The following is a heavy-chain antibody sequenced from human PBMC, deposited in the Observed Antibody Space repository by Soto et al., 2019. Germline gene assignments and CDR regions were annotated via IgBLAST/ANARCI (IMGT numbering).Heavy chain of an antibody. V-gene: IGHV3-30*18. CDR2: ISYEGSNK. J-gene: IGHJ4*02. Sequence: QVQLVESGGGVVQPGRSLRLSCAASGFTFSSYGMHWVRQAPGKGLEWVAVISYEGSNKYYADSVKGRFTISRDNSKNTLYLQMNSLRAEDTAVYYCAKDQRGPFDYWGQGTLVTVSS. CDR1: GFTFSSYG. D-gene: IGHD3-16*01. CDR3: AKDQRGPFDY.